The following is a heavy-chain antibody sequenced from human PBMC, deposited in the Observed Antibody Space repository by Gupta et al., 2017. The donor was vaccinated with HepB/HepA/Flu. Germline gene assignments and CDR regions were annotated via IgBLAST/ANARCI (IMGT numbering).Heavy chain of an antibody. CDR3: ARRRYSDFDY. CDR2: INHSGST. J-gene: IGHJ4*02. V-gene: IGHV4-34*01. CDR1: GGSFSGYY. Sequence: QVQLQQWGAGLLKPSETLSLTCAVYGGSFSGYYWSWIRQPPGKGLEWIGEINHSGSTNYNPSLKSRVTISVDTSKNQFSLKLSSVTAADTAVYYCARRRYSDFDYWGQGTLVTVSS. D-gene: IGHD3-9*01.